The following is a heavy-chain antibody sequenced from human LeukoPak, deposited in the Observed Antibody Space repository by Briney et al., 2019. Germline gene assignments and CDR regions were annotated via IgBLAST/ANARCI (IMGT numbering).Heavy chain of an antibody. CDR2: IHSNGGNT. D-gene: IGHD3-10*01. CDR3: AKSYFGSGSYYSG. CDR1: GFTFNSYG. J-gene: IGHJ4*02. Sequence: GGTLRLSCAASGFTFNSYGMSWVRRAPGKGLEWVSVIHSNGGNTYYADSVKGRFTISRDNSKNTLYLQMNSLRAEDTAVYYCAKSYFGSGSYYSGWGQGILVTVSS. V-gene: IGHV3-23*01.